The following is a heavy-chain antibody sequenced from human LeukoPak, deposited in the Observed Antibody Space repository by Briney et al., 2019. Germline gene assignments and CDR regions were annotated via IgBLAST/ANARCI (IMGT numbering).Heavy chain of an antibody. CDR1: GFTFSSYT. CDR3: AKDGGLWVSAHWGDS. CDR2: ITTSDGNT. Sequence: EGSLRLSCAASGFTFSSYTMSWVRQAPGKGLEWVSTITTSDGNTYYADSVKGRFTVSSDNSKNTLFLQMNSLRAEDTAVYYCAKDGGLWVSAHWGDSWGRGTLVTVSS. V-gene: IGHV3-23*01. D-gene: IGHD7-27*01. J-gene: IGHJ4*02.